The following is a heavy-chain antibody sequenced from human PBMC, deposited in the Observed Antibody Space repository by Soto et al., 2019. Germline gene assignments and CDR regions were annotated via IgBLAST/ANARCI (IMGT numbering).Heavy chain of an antibody. CDR1: GASIITDNW. Sequence: SETLSLTCALSGASIITDNWWSWVRQPPGKEMEWIGEIYHSGNTNFNPSVKSRVTISVDTSKNQFSPTVSSVTAADTAIYYCARASASSKLRGVVINWGQGTLVTVSS. D-gene: IGHD3-10*01. J-gene: IGHJ4*02. CDR3: ARASASSKLRGVVIN. CDR2: IYHSGNT. V-gene: IGHV4-4*02.